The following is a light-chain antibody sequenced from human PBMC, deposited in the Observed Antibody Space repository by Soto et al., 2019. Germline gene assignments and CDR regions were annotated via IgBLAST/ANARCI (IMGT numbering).Light chain of an antibody. CDR1: SSNIGAGYD. V-gene: IGLV1-40*01. CDR3: QSYDSSLSGFYV. CDR2: ANS. Sequence: QPVLTQPPSVSGAPGQRVTISCTGSSSNIGAGYDVHWYQQLPGRAPKLLIYANSNRLSGVPDRFSGSRSGTSASLAITGLQAEDEADYSCQSYDSSLSGFYVFGTGTKVTVL. J-gene: IGLJ1*01.